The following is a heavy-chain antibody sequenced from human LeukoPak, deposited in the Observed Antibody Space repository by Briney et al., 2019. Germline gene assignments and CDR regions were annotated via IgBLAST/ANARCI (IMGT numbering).Heavy chain of an antibody. V-gene: IGHV3-23*01. J-gene: IGHJ4*02. Sequence: GGSLRLSCAASGFTFSSYAMSWVRQAPGKGLEWVSAISGSGGGTYYADSVKGRFTISRDNSKNTLYLQMNSLRAEDMAVYYCAKVQEMAWFDYWGQGTLVTVSS. CDR3: AKVQEMAWFDY. CDR1: GFTFSSYA. D-gene: IGHD5-24*01. CDR2: ISGSGGGT.